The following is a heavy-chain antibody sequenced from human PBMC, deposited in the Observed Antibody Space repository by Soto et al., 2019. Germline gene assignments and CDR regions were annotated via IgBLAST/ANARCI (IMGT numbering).Heavy chain of an antibody. J-gene: IGHJ3*02. CDR2: ISSSSSYI. CDR1: GFTFSSYA. CDR3: ARDGEKLPQPDAFDI. V-gene: IGHV3-21*01. D-gene: IGHD1-26*01. Sequence: PGGSLRLSCAASGFTFSSYAMSWVRQAPGRGLEWVSSISSSSSYIYYADSVKGRFTISRDNAKNSLYLQMNSLRAEDTAVYYCARDGEKLPQPDAFDIWGQGTMVTVSS.